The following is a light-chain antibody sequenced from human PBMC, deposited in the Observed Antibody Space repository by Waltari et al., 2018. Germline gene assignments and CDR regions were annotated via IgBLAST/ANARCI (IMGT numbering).Light chain of an antibody. Sequence: DIVITQSLDSLAVSLGETDTITCRSSQSSCHTSDKNNYVAWFQQKRGQPPTLLVSWASARESGVPERFSGSGSGTDFTLTISSLQTEDVATYYCQQYYSSPRTFGQGTKV. CDR1: QSSCHTSDKNNY. CDR2: WAS. CDR3: QQYYSSPRT. V-gene: IGKV4-1*01. J-gene: IGKJ1*01.